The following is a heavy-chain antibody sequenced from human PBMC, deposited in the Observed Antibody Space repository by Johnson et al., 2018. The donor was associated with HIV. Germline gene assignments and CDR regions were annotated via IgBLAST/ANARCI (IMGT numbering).Heavy chain of an antibody. J-gene: IGHJ3*02. CDR2: IGTTGDT. V-gene: IGHV3-13*01. D-gene: IGHD6-13*01. CDR3: ARDGGIATALDGFDI. CDR1: GFTFSSYD. Sequence: MMLVESGGGLVQPGGSLRLSCAASGFTFSSYDMYWVRQTTGKGLEWVSGIGTTGDTYYTESVKGRFTISRDNSKNTLYLQMNSLRSEDTAGYYCARDGGIATALDGFDIWGQGTMVIVST.